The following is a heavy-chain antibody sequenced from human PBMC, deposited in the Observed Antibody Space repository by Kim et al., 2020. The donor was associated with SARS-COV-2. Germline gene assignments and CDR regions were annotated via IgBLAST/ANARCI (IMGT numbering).Heavy chain of an antibody. V-gene: IGHV3-53*01. CDR2: ST. Sequence: STYYADYVKGRFTNCRDNAKTTLYIQLNSLRAEDTAVYYCARDLDYYGMDVWGQGTTVTVSS. J-gene: IGHJ6*02. CDR3: ARDLDYYGMDV.